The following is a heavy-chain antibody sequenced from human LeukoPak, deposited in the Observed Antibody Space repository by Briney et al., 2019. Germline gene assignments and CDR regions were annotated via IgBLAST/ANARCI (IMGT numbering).Heavy chain of an antibody. CDR3: ARVSTAASLAIDS. D-gene: IGHD6-13*01. Sequence: GGSLRLSCAASGFTFSSYSMNWVRQAPGKGLEWVSVISTSSTYIYYADSVKGRFTISRDNAKNSLYLQMNSLRAEDTAVYYCARVSTAASLAIDSWGQGTLVTVST. V-gene: IGHV3-21*06. J-gene: IGHJ4*02. CDR1: GFTFSSYS. CDR2: ISTSSTYI.